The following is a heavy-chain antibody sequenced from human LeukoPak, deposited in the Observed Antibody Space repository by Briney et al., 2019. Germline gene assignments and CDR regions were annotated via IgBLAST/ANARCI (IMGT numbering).Heavy chain of an antibody. V-gene: IGHV3-7*01. D-gene: IGHD1-26*01. CDR2: IKQDGSEK. Sequence: PGGSLRLSCAASGFTFSSYFMSWVRQAPGKGLEWVANIKQDGSEKYYVDSVKGRFTISRDNAKNSLYLQMNSLRAEDTAVYYRARSLVGPTGGGYFDYWGQGTLVTVSS. CDR3: ARSLVGPTGGGYFDY. J-gene: IGHJ4*02. CDR1: GFTFSSYF.